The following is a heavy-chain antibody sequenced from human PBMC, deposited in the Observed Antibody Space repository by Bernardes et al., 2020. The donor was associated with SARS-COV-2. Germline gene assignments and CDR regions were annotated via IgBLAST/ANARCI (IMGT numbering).Heavy chain of an antibody. CDR2: ISSDGSRT. V-gene: IGHV3-74*01. CDR3: ARGPSDGHGRFEY. Sequence: GGSLRLSCAASGFTFSNYWMHWVRQAPGKGLMWVSRISSDGSRTTYADSVKGRFTISRDNTKNTLYLQMNSLRAEDTAVYYCARGPSDGHGRFEYWGQGTLGTVSS. CDR1: GFTFSNYW. J-gene: IGHJ4*02.